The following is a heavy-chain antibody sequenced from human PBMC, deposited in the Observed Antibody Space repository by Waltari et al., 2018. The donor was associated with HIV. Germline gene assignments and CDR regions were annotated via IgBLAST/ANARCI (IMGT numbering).Heavy chain of an antibody. D-gene: IGHD2-2*01. V-gene: IGHV4-39*07. Sequence: QLQLQESGPGLVKPSETLSLTCTVSGGSISSSSYYWGWIRQPPGKGLEWIGSIYYSGSTYYNPSLKSRVTISVDTSKNQFSLKLSSVTAADTAVYYCAREGVVVPAATVYYYYGMDVWGQGTTVTVSS. CDR3: AREGVVVPAATVYYYYGMDV. J-gene: IGHJ6*02. CDR2: IYYSGST. CDR1: GGSISSSSYY.